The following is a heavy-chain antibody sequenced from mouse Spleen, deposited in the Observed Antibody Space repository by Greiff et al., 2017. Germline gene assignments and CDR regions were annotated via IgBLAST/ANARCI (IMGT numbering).Heavy chain of an antibody. J-gene: IGHJ2*01. CDR3: ARKLYGNYGY. V-gene: IGHV1-55*01. CDR2: IYPGSGST. Sequence: VKLQESGAELVKPGASVKMSCKASGYTFTSYWITWVKQRPGQGLEWIGDIYPGSGSTNYNEKFKSKATLTVDTSSSTAYMQLSSLTSEDSAVYYCARKLYGNYGYWGQGTTLTVSS. D-gene: IGHD2-1*01. CDR1: GYTFTSYW.